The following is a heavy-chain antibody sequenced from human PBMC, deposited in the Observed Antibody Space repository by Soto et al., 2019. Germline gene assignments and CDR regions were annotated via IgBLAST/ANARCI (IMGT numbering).Heavy chain of an antibody. D-gene: IGHD2-15*01. Sequence: GGSLRLSCAASGFTFSSYWMSWVRQAPGKGLEWVANIKQDGSEKYYVDSVKGRFTISRDNAKNSLYLQMNSLRAEDTAVYYCARDLPGYCSGGSCYALAVGEDAFDIWGQGTMVTVSS. CDR1: GFTFSSYW. V-gene: IGHV3-7*01. CDR2: IKQDGSEK. J-gene: IGHJ3*02. CDR3: ARDLPGYCSGGSCYALAVGEDAFDI.